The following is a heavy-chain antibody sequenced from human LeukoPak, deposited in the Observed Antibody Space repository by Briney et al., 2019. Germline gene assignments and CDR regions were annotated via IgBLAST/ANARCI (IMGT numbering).Heavy chain of an antibody. Sequence: GGSLRLSCAASGFTFSSYGMHWVRQAPGQGLEWMGIINPSGGSTSYAQKFQGRVTMTRDTSTSTVYMELSSLRSEGTAVYYCAREVSSSEGGFDPWGQGTLVTVSS. CDR1: GFTFSSYG. CDR2: INPSGGST. J-gene: IGHJ5*02. V-gene: IGHV1-46*01. CDR3: AREVSSSEGGFDP. D-gene: IGHD3-22*01.